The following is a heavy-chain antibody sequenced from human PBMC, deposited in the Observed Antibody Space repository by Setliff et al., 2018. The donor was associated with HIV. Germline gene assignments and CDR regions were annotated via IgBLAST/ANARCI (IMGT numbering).Heavy chain of an antibody. CDR3: VRSPGSFISTDSTEAGDY. CDR1: EYDINDQY. J-gene: IGHJ4*02. CDR2: INLNTGAT. Sequence: RASVKVSCKTSEYDINDQYINWVRQAPGQGLEWMGWINLNTGATKYAQKLQVRVTLTRDTSMTTAYMELRSLRSDDTAVYYCVRSPGSFISTDSTEAGDYWGQGTLVTV. D-gene: IGHD3-22*01. V-gene: IGHV1-2*02.